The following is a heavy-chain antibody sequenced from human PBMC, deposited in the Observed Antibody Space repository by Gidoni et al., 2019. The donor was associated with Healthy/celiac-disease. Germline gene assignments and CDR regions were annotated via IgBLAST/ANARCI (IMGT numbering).Heavy chain of an antibody. CDR1: GGTFRSYA. J-gene: IGHJ4*02. Sequence: QVQLVQYGAEVKKPGSSVKGSCKASGGTFRSYAISWVRQAPGQGLEWMGGIIPIFGTANYAQKFQGRVTITADKSTSTAYMELSSLRSEVTAVYYCAREYDYVWGSYRYTGYFDYWGQGTLVTVSS. CDR3: AREYDYVWGSYRYTGYFDY. D-gene: IGHD3-16*02. CDR2: IIPIFGTA. V-gene: IGHV1-69*06.